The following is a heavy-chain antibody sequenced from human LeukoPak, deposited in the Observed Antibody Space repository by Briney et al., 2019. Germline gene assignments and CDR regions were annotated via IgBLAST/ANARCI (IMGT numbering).Heavy chain of an antibody. Sequence: GASVKVSCKASGGTFSSYTISWVRQAPGQGLEWMGRIIPILGIANYAQKFQGRVTITADKSTSTAYMELSSLRSEDTAVYYCAISGSHSNWFDPWGHGTLVTVSS. CDR1: GGTFSSYT. D-gene: IGHD1-26*01. J-gene: IGHJ5*02. CDR3: AISGSHSNWFDP. CDR2: IIPILGIA. V-gene: IGHV1-69*02.